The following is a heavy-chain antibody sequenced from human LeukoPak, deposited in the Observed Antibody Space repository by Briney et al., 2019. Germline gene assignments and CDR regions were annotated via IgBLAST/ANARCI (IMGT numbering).Heavy chain of an antibody. CDR3: AREGYYGSGSDSYYYYGMGV. V-gene: IGHV3-48*03. CDR1: GFTFSSYE. CDR2: ICSSGSTI. J-gene: IGHJ6*04. Sequence: PGGSLRLSCAASGFTFSSYEMNWVRQAPGKGLEWVSYICSSGSTINYPDSVKGRFTISRDNAKNSLYLQMNSLRAEDTAVYYCAREGYYGSGSDSYYYYGMGVWGKGTTVTVAS. D-gene: IGHD3-10*01.